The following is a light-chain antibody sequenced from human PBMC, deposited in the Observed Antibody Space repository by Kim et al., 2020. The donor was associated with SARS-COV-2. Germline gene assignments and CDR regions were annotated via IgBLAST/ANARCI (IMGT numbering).Light chain of an antibody. Sequence: SPVERATLSCRATHSFSANYLAWYQHKRGQAPRLLIYGASTRATGIPDRFTGSGSGTDFSLTISRLEPEDFAVYYCQQYDILPRTFGQGTKVDIK. CDR3: QQYDILPRT. V-gene: IGKV3-20*01. J-gene: IGKJ1*01. CDR1: HSFSANY. CDR2: GAS.